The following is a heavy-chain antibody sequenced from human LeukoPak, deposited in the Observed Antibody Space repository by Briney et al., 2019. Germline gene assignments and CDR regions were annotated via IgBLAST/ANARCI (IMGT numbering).Heavy chain of an antibody. J-gene: IGHJ5*02. D-gene: IGHD5-24*01. CDR2: INPNSGGT. Sequence: ASVKVSCKASGYTFTGYYMHWVRQAPGQGLEWMGWINPNSGGTNYAQKFQGRVTMTRDTSISTAYMELSRPRSDDTAVYYCARVGDGYNSEGDWFDPWGQGTLVTVSS. V-gene: IGHV1-2*02. CDR3: ARVGDGYNSEGDWFDP. CDR1: GYTFTGYY.